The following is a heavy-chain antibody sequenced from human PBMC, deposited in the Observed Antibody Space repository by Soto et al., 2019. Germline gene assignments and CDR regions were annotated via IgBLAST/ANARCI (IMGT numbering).Heavy chain of an antibody. CDR3: AHSHLAREWFGELARRGWFDP. V-gene: IGHV2-5*02. Sequence: QITLKESGPTLVKPTQPLTLTCTFSGFSLSTSGVGVGWIRQPPGKALEWLALIYWDDDKRYSPSLKSRLTNTKDTSQNQVVLTMTNMDPVDTATYSCAHSHLAREWFGELARRGWFDPWGQGTLVTVSS. D-gene: IGHD3-10*01. CDR1: GFSLSTSGVG. CDR2: IYWDDDK. J-gene: IGHJ5*02.